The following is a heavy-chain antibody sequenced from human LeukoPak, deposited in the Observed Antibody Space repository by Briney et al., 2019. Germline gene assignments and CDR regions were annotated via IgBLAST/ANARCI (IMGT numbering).Heavy chain of an antibody. CDR3: ARGNYLNYYYYYMDV. V-gene: IGHV1-2*02. D-gene: IGHD1-7*01. Sequence: ASVKVSCKASGYTFTGYYMHWVRQAPGQGLEWMGWINPNSGGTNYAQKFQGRVTMTRDTSISTAYMELSRLRSDDTAVYYCARGNYLNYYYYYMDVWGKGTTVTVSS. CDR2: INPNSGGT. CDR1: GYTFTGYY. J-gene: IGHJ6*03.